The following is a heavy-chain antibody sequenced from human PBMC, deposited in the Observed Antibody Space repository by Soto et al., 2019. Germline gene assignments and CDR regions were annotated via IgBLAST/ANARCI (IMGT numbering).Heavy chain of an antibody. CDR2: LSDSGET. CDR3: ATTYNSGNHYNAH. CDR1: GITFTPYG. J-gene: IGHJ4*02. D-gene: IGHD3-10*01. Sequence: EVQLLESGGGLVQPGGSLRLSCAASGITFTPYGMSWVRQAPGKGLEWVSTLSDSGETNYADSVKGRFTISRDNARTTLYLQMDSLRAEDTALYYCATTYNSGNHYNAHWGQGTLVTVSS. V-gene: IGHV3-23*01.